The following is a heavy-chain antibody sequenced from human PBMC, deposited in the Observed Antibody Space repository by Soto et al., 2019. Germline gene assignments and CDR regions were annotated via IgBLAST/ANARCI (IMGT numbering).Heavy chain of an antibody. CDR2: INPSGGST. Sequence: ASVKVYCKASGYTFTSYYMHWVRQAPGQGLEWMGIINPSGGSTSYAQKFQGRVTMTRDTSTSTGYMELSSLRSEDTAVYYCARAIYSSGWKSYYGMDVWDQGTTVTVSS. CDR3: ARAIYSSGWKSYYGMDV. J-gene: IGHJ6*02. V-gene: IGHV1-46*01. D-gene: IGHD6-19*01. CDR1: GYTFTSYY.